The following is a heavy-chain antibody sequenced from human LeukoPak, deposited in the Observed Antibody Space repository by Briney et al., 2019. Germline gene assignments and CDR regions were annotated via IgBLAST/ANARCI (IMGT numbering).Heavy chain of an antibody. V-gene: IGHV3-53*01. CDR2: IYSGGST. D-gene: IGHD3-10*01. CDR1: GFTFSSYS. CDR3: ARVGGH. Sequence: PGGSLRLSCAASGFTFSSYSMNWVRQAPGKGLESVSVIYSGGSTYYADSVRGRFIISRDNSKNTLYLQMNSLRVEDTAVYYCARVGGHWGQGTLVTVSS. J-gene: IGHJ4*02.